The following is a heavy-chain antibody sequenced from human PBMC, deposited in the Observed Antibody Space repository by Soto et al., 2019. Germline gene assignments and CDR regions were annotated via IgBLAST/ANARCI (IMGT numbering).Heavy chain of an antibody. CDR3: ARGLSYPYVVS. CDR2: MNPHSGST. Sequence: QVQLVQSGAEVKKPGASVKVSCKASGYNLTSHEINWGRQDTGRGGEWMGWMNPHSGSTDFAQKFQGRVTMTTNTSLNTAYMELSSLRSDDTAVYYCARGLSYPYVVSWGQGTLVTVSS. D-gene: IGHD1-26*01. J-gene: IGHJ5*01. V-gene: IGHV1-8*01. CDR1: GYNLTSHE.